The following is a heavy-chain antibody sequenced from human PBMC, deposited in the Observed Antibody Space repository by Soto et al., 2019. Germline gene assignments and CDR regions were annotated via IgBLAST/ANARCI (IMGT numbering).Heavy chain of an antibody. D-gene: IGHD6-19*01. CDR3: ARQHPLDSRVWYN. Sequence: GESLKISCKASGYSFTNYWIGWVRQMPGKGLEWMGMIYPGDSDTRYNPSFEGQVTVSADRSTTTAFLQWSSLMASDTAIYYCARQHPLDSRVWYNWGQGTLVTVSS. V-gene: IGHV5-51*01. CDR1: GYSFTNYW. CDR2: IYPGDSDT. J-gene: IGHJ4*02.